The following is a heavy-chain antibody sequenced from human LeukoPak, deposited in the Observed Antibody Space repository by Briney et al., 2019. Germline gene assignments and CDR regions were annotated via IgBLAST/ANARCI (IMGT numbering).Heavy chain of an antibody. CDR1: GSGFTFGNFA. D-gene: IGHD3-16*01. Sequence: GSLRLSCEASGSGFTFGNFAMSWVRQAPGEGLEWVSGISGSGYYTYYADSVKGRFTISRDNSKNTLYIQMNSLRAEDTAVYYCAKDGSWGDYYFYFYMDVWGKGTTVTVSS. V-gene: IGHV3-23*01. CDR2: ISGSGYYT. CDR3: AKDGSWGDYYFYFYMDV. J-gene: IGHJ6*03.